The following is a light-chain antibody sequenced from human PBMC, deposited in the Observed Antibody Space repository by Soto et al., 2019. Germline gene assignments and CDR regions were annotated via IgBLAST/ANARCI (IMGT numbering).Light chain of an antibody. CDR1: QSVLYSSNNKNC. Sequence: DIVMTQSPDSLSVSLGERATINCKSSQSVLYSSNNKNCLAWYQQKPGQSPKLLIYWASTRESGVPDRFSGSGSGTDFTLTISSLQAEDVAVYYWQQCYNTPSFGPGTKVDI. CDR3: QQCYNTPS. V-gene: IGKV4-1*01. CDR2: WAS. J-gene: IGKJ3*01.